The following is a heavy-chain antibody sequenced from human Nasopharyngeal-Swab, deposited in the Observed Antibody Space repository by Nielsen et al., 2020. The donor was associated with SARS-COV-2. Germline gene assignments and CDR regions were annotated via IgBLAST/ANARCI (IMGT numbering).Heavy chain of an antibody. D-gene: IGHD3-3*01. CDR1: GFTFSSYA. CDR2: ISGSGGST. V-gene: IGHV3-23*01. J-gene: IGHJ3*02. Sequence: GKSLKISCAASGFTFSSYAMSWVRQAPGKGLGWVSAISGSGGSTYYADSVKGRFTISRDNSKNTLYLQMNSLRAEDTAVYYCAKDRRIKYDFWSGSRSDSFDIWGQGTMVTVSS. CDR3: AKDRRIKYDFWSGSRSDSFDI.